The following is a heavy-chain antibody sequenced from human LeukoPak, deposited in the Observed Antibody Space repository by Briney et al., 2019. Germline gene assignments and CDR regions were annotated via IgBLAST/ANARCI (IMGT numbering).Heavy chain of an antibody. CDR3: ARDHSSSWSNWFDS. CDR2: ISHTGGST. J-gene: IGHJ5*01. Sequence: PGGSLRLSCAASGFAFSTYPMHWVRQAPGKGLEYVSAISHTGGSTYYANSVKGRFTISRDNSKNTLYLQMGSLRVEDMAVYYCARDHSSSWSNWFDSWGQGTLVTVSS. V-gene: IGHV3-64*01. CDR1: GFAFSTYP. D-gene: IGHD6-13*01.